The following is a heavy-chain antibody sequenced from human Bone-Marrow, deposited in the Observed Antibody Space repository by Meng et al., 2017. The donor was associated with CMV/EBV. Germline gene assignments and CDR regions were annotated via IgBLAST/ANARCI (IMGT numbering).Heavy chain of an antibody. CDR2: IHPDDSDT. CDR3: ARSLSLQRITIFGVVTPRFGYGMDV. CDR1: GYRFSDYW. Sequence: GESLKISCKGSGYRFSDYWLGWVRQMPGKGLEWMGIIHPDDSDTRYSPSFRGQVTISVDTSIKTAYLQWSSLKASDTAVYYCARSLSLQRITIFGVVTPRFGYGMDVWGQGTTVTVSS. D-gene: IGHD3-3*01. J-gene: IGHJ6*02. V-gene: IGHV5-51*01.